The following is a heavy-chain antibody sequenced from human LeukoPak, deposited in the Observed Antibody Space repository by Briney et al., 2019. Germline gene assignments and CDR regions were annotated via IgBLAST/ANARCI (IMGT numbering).Heavy chain of an antibody. Sequence: SETLSLTCTVSGGSISSGSYYWGWIRQPPGKGLEWIGSIYDSENTYYNPSLKSRVTISVDTSKNQFSLKLSSVTAADTAVYYCARLGYCSGGSCYYYYYMDVWGKGTTVTVSS. V-gene: IGHV4-39*07. D-gene: IGHD2-15*01. CDR2: IYDSENT. CDR3: ARLGYCSGGSCYYYYYMDV. CDR1: GGSISSGSYY. J-gene: IGHJ6*03.